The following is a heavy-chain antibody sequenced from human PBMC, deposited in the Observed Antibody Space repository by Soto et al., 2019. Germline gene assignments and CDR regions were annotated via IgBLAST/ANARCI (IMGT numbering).Heavy chain of an antibody. CDR2: IYRTGST. D-gene: IGHD1-7*01. Sequence: SETLSLTCAVSGASFTSNDWWTWVRQPPGRGLEWIGEIYRTGSTNYNPSLKSRVTISLDKSENQFSLEVTSLTAADTAVYYCGSRDPGTSVDYWGQGTLVTVSS. CDR3: GSRDPGTSVDY. V-gene: IGHV4-4*02. J-gene: IGHJ4*02. CDR1: GASFTSNDW.